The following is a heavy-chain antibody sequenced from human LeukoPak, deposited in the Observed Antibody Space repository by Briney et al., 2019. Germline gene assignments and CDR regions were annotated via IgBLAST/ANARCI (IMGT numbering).Heavy chain of an antibody. V-gene: IGHV3-21*01. J-gene: IGHJ4*02. CDR1: GFTFSSYS. D-gene: IGHD3-22*01. Sequence: GGSLRLSCAASGFTFSSYSMTWVRQAPGKGLEWVSSISSSSSYIYYADSVKGRFTISRDNAKNSLYLQMNSLRAEDTAVYYCARADRGLNCYDSSGYPNFDYWGQGTLVTVSS. CDR2: ISSSSSYI. CDR3: ARADRGLNCYDSSGYPNFDY.